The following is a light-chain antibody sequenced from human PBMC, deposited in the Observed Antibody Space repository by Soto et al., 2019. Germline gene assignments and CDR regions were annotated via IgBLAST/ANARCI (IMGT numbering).Light chain of an antibody. CDR1: SSDVGTHNR. CDR2: EVS. Sequence: QSALTQSPSVSGSPGQSVTISCTGTSSDVGTHNRVSWYQQSPGTAPKLMIYEVSNRPSGVSNRFSGSKSGNTASLTISGLQAEDEADYYCSSYTSSSTVVFGGGTKLTVL. J-gene: IGLJ2*01. V-gene: IGLV2-18*02. CDR3: SSYTSSSTVV.